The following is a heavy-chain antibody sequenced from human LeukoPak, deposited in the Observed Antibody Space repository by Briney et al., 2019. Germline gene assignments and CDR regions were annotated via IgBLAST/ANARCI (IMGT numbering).Heavy chain of an antibody. Sequence: SETLSLTCAVYGGSFSGYYWSWIRQPPGKGLEWIGEINHSGSTNYNPSLKSRVTISVDTSKNQFSLKLSSVTAADTAVYYCARVRSLAAATPYWFDPCGQGTLVTVSS. CDR1: GGSFSGYY. J-gene: IGHJ5*02. CDR2: INHSGST. CDR3: ARVRSLAAATPYWFDP. V-gene: IGHV4-34*01. D-gene: IGHD2-15*01.